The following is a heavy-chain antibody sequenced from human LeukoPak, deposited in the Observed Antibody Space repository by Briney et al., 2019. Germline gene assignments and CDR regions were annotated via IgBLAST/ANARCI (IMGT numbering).Heavy chain of an antibody. J-gene: IGHJ4*02. Sequence: SETLSLTCTVSGYSISSGYYWGWIRQPPGKGLEWIGSIYHSGSTYYNPSLKSRVTISVDTSKNQFSLELSSVTAADTAVYYCARGRAQYFVLRFLEWLPHFDYWGQGTLVTVSS. CDR3: ARGRAQYFVLRFLEWLPHFDY. CDR1: GYSISSGYY. V-gene: IGHV4-38-2*02. CDR2: IYHSGST. D-gene: IGHD3-3*01.